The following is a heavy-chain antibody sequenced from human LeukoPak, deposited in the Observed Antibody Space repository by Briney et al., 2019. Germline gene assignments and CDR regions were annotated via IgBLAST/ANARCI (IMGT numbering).Heavy chain of an antibody. CDR2: ISYDGSNK. Sequence: GGSLRLSCVASGFTFSSYAMHWVRQAPGKGLEWVALISYDGSNKYYADSVKGRFTISRDNSKNTLYLQMNSLRAEDTAVYYCARDFSYDILTGYYPYYYYGMDVWGQGTTVTVSS. V-gene: IGHV3-30-3*01. CDR3: ARDFSYDILTGYYPYYYYGMDV. CDR1: GFTFSSYA. D-gene: IGHD3-9*01. J-gene: IGHJ6*02.